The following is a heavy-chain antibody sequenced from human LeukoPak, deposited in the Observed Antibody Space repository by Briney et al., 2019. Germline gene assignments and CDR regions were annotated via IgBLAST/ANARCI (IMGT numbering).Heavy chain of an antibody. D-gene: IGHD6-19*01. CDR3: AVGGGIAVAGTWYYYYGMDG. CDR1: GFIFSDYY. CDR2: ISDGGRPL. V-gene: IGHV3-11*04. Sequence: PGGSLRLSCAASGFIFSDYYMSWIRQAPGKGLEWVSFISDGGRPLHYADSVKGRFTISRDNAKNSLYLQMNSLRAEDTAVYYCAVGGGIAVAGTWYYYYGMDGWGQGTTVTVSS. J-gene: IGHJ6*02.